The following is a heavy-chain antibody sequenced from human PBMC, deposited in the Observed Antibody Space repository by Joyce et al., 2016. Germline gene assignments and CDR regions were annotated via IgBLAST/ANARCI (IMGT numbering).Heavy chain of an antibody. D-gene: IGHD7-27*01. CDR3: ARGPRSNWGLVWFDP. V-gene: IGHV4-34*01. J-gene: IGHJ5*02. CDR1: GGSFSGYY. CDR2: INHSGST. Sequence: QVQLQQWGAGLLKPSETLSLTCAVYGGSFSGYYWSWISQPPGKGLEWIGEINHSGSTNSNPSLNSRVTISVDTSKNQFSRKLSSVTAADTAVYYCARGPRSNWGLVWFDPWGQGTLVTVSS.